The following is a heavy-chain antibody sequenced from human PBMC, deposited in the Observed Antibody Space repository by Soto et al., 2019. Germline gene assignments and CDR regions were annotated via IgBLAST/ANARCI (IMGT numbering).Heavy chain of an antibody. CDR3: AKVGTPVRYVLYYFDY. D-gene: IGHD2-8*01. J-gene: IGHJ4*02. Sequence: GGSLRLSCAASGFTFSSYAMSWVRQAPGKGLEWVSAISGSGGSTYYADSVKGRFTISRDNSKNTLYLQMNSLRAEDTAVYYCAKVGTPVRYVLYYFDYWGQGTLVTVSS. CDR1: GFTFSSYA. CDR2: ISGSGGST. V-gene: IGHV3-23*01.